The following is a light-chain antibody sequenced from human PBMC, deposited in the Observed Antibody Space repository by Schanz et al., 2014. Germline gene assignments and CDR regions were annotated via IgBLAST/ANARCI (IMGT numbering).Light chain of an antibody. CDR2: DAS. V-gene: IGKV1-5*01. Sequence: DIQMTQSPSTLSASVGDRVTITCRASQSISSWLAWYQQKPGKAPKLLIYDASSLESGVPSRFSGSGSGPEFTLTISSLQPDDFATYYCQQYKSYSRTFGQGTKVEIK. CDR1: QSISSW. J-gene: IGKJ1*01. CDR3: QQYKSYSRT.